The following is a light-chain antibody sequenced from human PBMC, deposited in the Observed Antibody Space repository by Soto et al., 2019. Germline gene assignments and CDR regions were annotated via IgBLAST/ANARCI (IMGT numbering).Light chain of an antibody. CDR1: QSVSNNY. J-gene: IGKJ5*01. CDR3: QQYDNSPIT. CDR2: GAS. V-gene: IGKV3-20*01. Sequence: EIMLTQSPGTLSLSPGERATLSCRASQSVSNNYLAWYQQKPGQAPRLLIYGASSRATGIPDRFSGTGSETDFTLTISRLEPEDFAVYYCQQYDNSPITFGQGTRLEIK.